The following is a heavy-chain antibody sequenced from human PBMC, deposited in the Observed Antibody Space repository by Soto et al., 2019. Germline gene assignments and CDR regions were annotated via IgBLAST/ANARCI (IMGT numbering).Heavy chain of an antibody. V-gene: IGHV4-31*03. J-gene: IGHJ4*02. CDR3: ARPSQLSRILYDY. D-gene: IGHD2-15*01. CDR1: GGSISSGGYY. CDR2: IYYSGST. Sequence: PSETLSLTCTVSGGSISSGGYYWSWIRQHPGKGLEWIGYIYYSGSTYYNPSLKSRVTISVDTSKNQFSLKLSSVTAADTAVYYCARPSQLSRILYDYWGQGTLVTVSS.